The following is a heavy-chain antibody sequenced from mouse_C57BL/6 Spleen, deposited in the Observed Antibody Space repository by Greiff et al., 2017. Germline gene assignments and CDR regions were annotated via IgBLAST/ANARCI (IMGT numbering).Heavy chain of an antibody. CDR3: ARWVAPNHDLDY. Sequence: VQLQESGPELVRPGASVKFSCKASGYTFTDDYIHWVKQRPGQGLEWIGWFFPVSGSTYYNEKFKGKATLTVDKSSSPAYMLLSSLTSEDSAVYYCARWVAPNHDLDYWGQGITLTVSS. V-gene: IGHV1-75*01. CDR1: GYTFTDDY. J-gene: IGHJ2*01. D-gene: IGHD1-1*02. CDR2: FFPVSGST.